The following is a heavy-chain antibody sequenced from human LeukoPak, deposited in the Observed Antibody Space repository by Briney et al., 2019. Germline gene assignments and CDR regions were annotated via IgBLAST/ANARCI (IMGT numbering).Heavy chain of an antibody. CDR2: ISGSGGST. D-gene: IGHD3-10*01. J-gene: IGHJ4*02. Sequence: PGGSLRLSCAASGFTFSSYAMSWVRQAPGKGLEWVSVISGSGGSTYYADSVKGRFTISRDNSKNTLYVQMNSLRAEDTAVYYCAKGHYYGSGSLDYWGQGTLVTVSS. CDR3: AKGHYYGSGSLDY. V-gene: IGHV3-23*01. CDR1: GFTFSSYA.